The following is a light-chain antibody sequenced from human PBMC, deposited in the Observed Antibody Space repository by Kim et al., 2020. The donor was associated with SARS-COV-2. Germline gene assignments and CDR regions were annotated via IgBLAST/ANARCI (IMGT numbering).Light chain of an antibody. CDR1: TGAVTSGHY. CDR2: DTN. Sequence: PVGTGTSTWGCSTGAVTSGHYPYWFQQKPGQAPRTLIYDTNNKQSWTPARFSGSLLGGKAALTLSGAQPEDEAEYYCLLYYSGAQVFGGGTQLTVL. V-gene: IGLV7-46*01. J-gene: IGLJ2*01. CDR3: LLYYSGAQV.